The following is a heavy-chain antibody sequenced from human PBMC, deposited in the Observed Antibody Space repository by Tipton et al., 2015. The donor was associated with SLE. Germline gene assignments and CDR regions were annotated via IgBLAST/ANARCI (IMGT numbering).Heavy chain of an antibody. CDR1: GGSISSGIYY. V-gene: IGHV4-61*02. D-gene: IGHD2-2*02. J-gene: IGHJ4*02. CDR2: IYTSGSP. Sequence: TLSLTCTVSGGSISSGIYYWNWIRQPAGKGLEWIGRIYTSGSPNYNPSLRSRVTIPLDTSKNQFSLKLSSVTAADTAVYHCASSQYCSDSSCYSFDYWGQGTLVTVSS. CDR3: ASSQYCSDSSCYSFDY.